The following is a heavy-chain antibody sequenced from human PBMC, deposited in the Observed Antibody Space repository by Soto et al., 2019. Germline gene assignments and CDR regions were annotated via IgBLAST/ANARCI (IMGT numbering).Heavy chain of an antibody. CDR3: ARDQSVSGPTTFHY. J-gene: IGHJ4*02. V-gene: IGHV3-74*01. D-gene: IGHD6-19*01. Sequence: EVQLIESGGGLVQPGGSLRLSCAASGFTFTKSWMHWVRQTPGKGLEWVSRVNTDGSDTIYADSVKGRFTISRDNANNTPSLQMNSLTAADTAMYYCARDQSVSGPTTFHYWGQGALVTVSS. CDR1: GFTFTKSW. CDR2: VNTDGSDT.